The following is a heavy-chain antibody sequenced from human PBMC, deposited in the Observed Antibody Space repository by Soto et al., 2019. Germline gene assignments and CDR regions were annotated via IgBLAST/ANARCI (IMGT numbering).Heavy chain of an antibody. CDR2: ISYDGSNK. V-gene: IGHV3-30-3*01. D-gene: IGHD3-10*01. Sequence: SLRLSCAASGFTFSSYAMHWVRQAPGKGLEWVAVISYDGSNKYYADSVEGRFTISRDNSKNTLYLQMNSLRAEDTAVYYCARDYYYGSGSLWTYYYYYGMDVWGQGTTVTVSS. CDR1: GFTFSSYA. CDR3: ARDYYYGSGSLWTYYYYYGMDV. J-gene: IGHJ6*02.